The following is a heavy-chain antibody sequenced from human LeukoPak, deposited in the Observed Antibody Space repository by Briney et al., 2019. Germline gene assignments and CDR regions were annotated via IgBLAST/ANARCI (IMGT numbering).Heavy chain of an antibody. J-gene: IGHJ4*02. CDR1: GFTFSSYA. D-gene: IGHD1-20*01. CDR3: ARDGTSITGVWD. Sequence: GGSLRLSCAASGFTFSSYAMSWVRQAPGKGLEWVSVISGSGGSTYYADSVKGRFTISRDNSKNTLYLQMNSLRAEDTAVYYCARDGTSITGVWDWGQGTLVSVSS. V-gene: IGHV3-23*01. CDR2: ISGSGGST.